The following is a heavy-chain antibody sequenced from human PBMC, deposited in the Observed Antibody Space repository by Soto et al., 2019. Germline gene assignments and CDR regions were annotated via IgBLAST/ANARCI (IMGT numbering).Heavy chain of an antibody. Sequence: SEMLSLPAIVFGGSISSSRDHWGWNRPAPGKGLEWIGSIYHSGRTYYNPSLKSRVSISIDTSKNQFSLKLSSVTAADTALYYCARQRTTVVTQAYFDYWGQGARVTVSS. J-gene: IGHJ4*02. CDR1: GGSISSSRDH. CDR3: ARQRTTVVTQAYFDY. V-gene: IGHV4-39*01. CDR2: IYHSGRT. D-gene: IGHD2-21*02.